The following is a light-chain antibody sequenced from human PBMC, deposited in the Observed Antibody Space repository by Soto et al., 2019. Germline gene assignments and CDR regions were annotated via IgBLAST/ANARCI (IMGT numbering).Light chain of an antibody. Sequence: DIQMTQSPSSLSASVGDRVTITCRASQGISNYLAWYQQKPGKVPKLLIYAASTLQSGVPSRFSGSGSGTDFTLTLSSLQPEDVATYYCQKYNSPVGGGTKVDSK. CDR1: QGISNY. CDR2: AAS. CDR3: QKYNSP. V-gene: IGKV1-27*01. J-gene: IGKJ4*01.